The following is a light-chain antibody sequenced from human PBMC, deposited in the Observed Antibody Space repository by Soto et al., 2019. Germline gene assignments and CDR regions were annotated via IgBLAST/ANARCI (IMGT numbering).Light chain of an antibody. CDR2: EVS. CDR3: SSYAGRNNWV. J-gene: IGLJ3*02. V-gene: IGLV2-8*01. Sequence: QSVLTQPPSASGSPGQSVTISCTGTSSDVGGYNYVSWYQQHPGKAPKLMIYEVSKRPSGVPDRFSGSKSGNTASLTVSGPQAEDEADYYCSSYAGRNNWVFGGGTKVTVL. CDR1: SSDVGGYNY.